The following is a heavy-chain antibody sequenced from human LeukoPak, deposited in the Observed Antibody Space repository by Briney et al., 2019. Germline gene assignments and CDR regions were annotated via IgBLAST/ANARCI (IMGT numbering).Heavy chain of an antibody. Sequence: PGGSLTLSCAAYGFNLSSYWMSWVREAPGKGLEWVDNIKEDGSEKCYVDSVKGRFTISRDNAENSLYLQMNSLRAEDMAVYYCARVTGRNYYFDPWGQGTLVTVSP. CDR3: ARVTGRNYYFDP. D-gene: IGHD5-24*01. CDR1: GFNLSSYW. V-gene: IGHV3-7*01. J-gene: IGHJ4*02. CDR2: IKEDGSEK.